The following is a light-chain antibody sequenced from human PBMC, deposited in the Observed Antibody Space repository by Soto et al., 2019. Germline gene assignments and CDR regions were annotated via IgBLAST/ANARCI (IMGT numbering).Light chain of an antibody. J-gene: IGLJ1*01. Sequence: SALTQPASVSGSPGQSITISCTGTSSDVGAYNYVSWYQQRPGKAPKLMIYEVNKRPSGVPDRFSGSKSGNTASLTVSGLQAEDEADYYCSSYAGSSNVFGTGTKVTVL. CDR1: SSDVGAYNY. CDR2: EVN. V-gene: IGLV2-8*01. CDR3: SSYAGSSNV.